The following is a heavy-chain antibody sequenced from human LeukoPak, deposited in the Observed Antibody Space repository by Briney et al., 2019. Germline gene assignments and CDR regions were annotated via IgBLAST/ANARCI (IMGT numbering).Heavy chain of an antibody. V-gene: IGHV3-23*01. D-gene: IGHD3-10*01. Sequence: PGGSLRLSCAASGFTFSSYAMSWVRQAPGKGLEWVSAISGSGGSTYYADSVKGRFTISRDSSKNTLYLQMNSLRAEDTAVYYCARRPMFMVRGASFDYWGQGTLVTVSS. J-gene: IGHJ4*02. CDR2: ISGSGGST. CDR3: ARRPMFMVRGASFDY. CDR1: GFTFSSYA.